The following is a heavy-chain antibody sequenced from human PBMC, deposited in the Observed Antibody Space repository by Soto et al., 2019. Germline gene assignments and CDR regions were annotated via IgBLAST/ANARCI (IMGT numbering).Heavy chain of an antibody. J-gene: IGHJ5*02. Sequence: QVQLVQSGAEVKKPGSSVKVSCKASGGTFSSYAISWVRQAPGQGLEWMGGIIPIFGTANYAQKFQGRVTMTADDSTSPAYMELSSLGSEDTAVYYCARQLGDVEPSGFDPWGQGTLVTVSS. CDR3: ARQLGDVEPSGFDP. CDR1: GGTFSSYA. V-gene: IGHV1-69*12. CDR2: IIPIFGTA. D-gene: IGHD7-27*01.